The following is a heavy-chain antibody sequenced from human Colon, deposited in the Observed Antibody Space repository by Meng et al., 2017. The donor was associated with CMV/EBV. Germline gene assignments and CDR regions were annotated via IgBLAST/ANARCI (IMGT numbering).Heavy chain of an antibody. V-gene: IGHV3-7*01. CDR2: IKQDGSEK. CDR3: ARVSVPYYDFWSGYYPYYYYYGMDV. J-gene: IGHJ6*02. CDR1: GFTFSSYS. Sequence: GESLKISCAASGFTFSSYSMNWVRQAPGKGLEWVANIKQDGSEKYYVDSVKGRFTISRDNAKNSLYLQMNSLRAEDTTVYYCARVSVPYYDFWSGYYPYYYYYGMDVWGQGTTVTVSS. D-gene: IGHD3-3*01.